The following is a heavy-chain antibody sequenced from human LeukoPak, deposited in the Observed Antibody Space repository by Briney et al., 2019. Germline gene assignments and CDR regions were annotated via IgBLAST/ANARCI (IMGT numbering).Heavy chain of an antibody. J-gene: IGHJ4*02. Sequence: PSETLSLTCTVSGGPISSYYWSWIRQPPGKGLEWIGYIYYSGSTNYNPSLKSRVTMSVDTSKNQFSLKLSSVTAADTAVYYCAREYYDYVWGSYLGFDYWGQGTLVTVSS. D-gene: IGHD3-16*02. V-gene: IGHV4-59*12. CDR2: IYYSGST. CDR1: GGPISSYY. CDR3: AREYYDYVWGSYLGFDY.